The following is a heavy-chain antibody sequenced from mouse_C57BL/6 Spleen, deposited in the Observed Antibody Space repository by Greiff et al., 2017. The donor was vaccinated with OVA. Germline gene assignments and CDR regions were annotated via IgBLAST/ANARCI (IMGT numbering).Heavy chain of an antibody. J-gene: IGHJ4*01. D-gene: IGHD4-1*01. Sequence: EVQLQESGPELVKPGASVKISCKASGYSFTGYYMNWVKQSPEKSLEWIGEINPSTGGTTYNQKFKAKATLTVDKSSSTAYMQLKSLTSEDSAVYYCARELGDYYAMDYWGQGTSVTVSS. V-gene: IGHV1-42*01. CDR2: INPSTGGT. CDR1: GYSFTGYY. CDR3: ARELGDYYAMDY.